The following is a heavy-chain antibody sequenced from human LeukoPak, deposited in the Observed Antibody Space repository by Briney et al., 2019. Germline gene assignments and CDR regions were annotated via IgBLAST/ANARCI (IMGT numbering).Heavy chain of an antibody. V-gene: IGHV4-59*01. J-gene: IGHJ6*02. D-gene: IGHD2-15*01. CDR2: IYYSGST. Sequence: SETLSLTCTVSGGSISSYYWSRIRQPPGKGLEWIGYIYYSGSTNYNPSLKSRVTISVDTSKNQFSLKLSSVTAADTAVYYCARDGCSGGSCYRDYYGMDVWGQGTTVTVSS. CDR1: GGSISSYY. CDR3: ARDGCSGGSCYRDYYGMDV.